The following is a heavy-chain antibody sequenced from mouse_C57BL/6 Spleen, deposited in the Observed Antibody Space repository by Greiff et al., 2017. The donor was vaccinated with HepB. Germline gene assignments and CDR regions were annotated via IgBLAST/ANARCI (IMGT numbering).Heavy chain of an antibody. V-gene: IGHV1-26*01. Sequence: EVQLQQSGPELVKPGASVKISCKASGYTFTDYYMNWVKQSHGKSLEWIGDINPNNGGTSYNQKFKGKATLTVDKSSSTAYMELRSLTSEDSAVYYCARKPLLDYAMDYWGQGTSVTVSS. CDR3: ARKPLLDYAMDY. CDR1: GYTFTDYY. CDR2: INPNNGGT. D-gene: IGHD2-1*01. J-gene: IGHJ4*01.